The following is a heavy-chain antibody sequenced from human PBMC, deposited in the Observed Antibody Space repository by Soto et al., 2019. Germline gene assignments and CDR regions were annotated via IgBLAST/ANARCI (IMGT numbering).Heavy chain of an antibody. D-gene: IGHD3-16*01. Sequence: EVQLVESGGDLVKPGGSLRLSCEASGFIFTTYTMNWVRQAPGKGLEWVSSISSDSNYMFHANSVKGRFTISRDNAKNSLYLHMNSLRAEDTAVYYCAKARGGQVTKGASFEYWGQGTLVTVSS. CDR2: ISSDSNYM. CDR3: AKARGGQVTKGASFEY. CDR1: GFIFTTYT. V-gene: IGHV3-21*02. J-gene: IGHJ4*02.